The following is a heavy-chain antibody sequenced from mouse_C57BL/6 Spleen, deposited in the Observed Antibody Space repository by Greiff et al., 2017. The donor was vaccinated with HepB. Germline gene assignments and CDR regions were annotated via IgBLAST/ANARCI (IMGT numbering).Heavy chain of an antibody. CDR2: IDPSDSYT. D-gene: IGHD2-3*01. J-gene: IGHJ3*01. Sequence: QVQLQQPGAELVRPGTSVKLSCKASGYTFTSYWMHWVKQRPGQGLEWIGVIDPSDSYTNYNQKFKGKATLTVDTSSSTAYMQLSSLTSEDSAVYYCARVGGDDGYFFAYWGQGTLVTVSA. CDR3: ARVGGDDGYFFAY. CDR1: GYTFTSYW. V-gene: IGHV1-59*01.